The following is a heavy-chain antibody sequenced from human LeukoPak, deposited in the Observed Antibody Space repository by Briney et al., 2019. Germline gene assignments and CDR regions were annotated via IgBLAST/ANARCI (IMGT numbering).Heavy chain of an antibody. J-gene: IGHJ4*02. Sequence: ASVNVSCKASGYTFTSYGISWVRQAPGQGLEWMGWISAYNGNTNYAQRLQGRVTMTTDTSTSTAYMELRSLRSDDTAVYYCARGFLEWLSGGYLDYWGQGTLVTVSS. CDR1: GYTFTSYG. CDR3: ARGFLEWLSGGYLDY. V-gene: IGHV1-18*01. CDR2: ISAYNGNT. D-gene: IGHD3-3*01.